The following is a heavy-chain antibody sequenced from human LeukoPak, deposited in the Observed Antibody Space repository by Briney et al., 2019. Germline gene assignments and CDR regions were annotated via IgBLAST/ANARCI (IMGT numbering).Heavy chain of an antibody. Sequence: SVKVSCKASGFTFSNSLMQWVRQARGHRLQWMGRIAVDSGNTNYAQKFQERVTITRDMSTSTAYMELGSLTSEDTAIYYCATTTPGYGGLRFWGQGTLVTVSS. CDR2: IAVDSGNT. CDR1: GFTFSNSL. V-gene: IGHV1-58*02. D-gene: IGHD5-12*01. CDR3: ATTTPGYGGLRF. J-gene: IGHJ4*02.